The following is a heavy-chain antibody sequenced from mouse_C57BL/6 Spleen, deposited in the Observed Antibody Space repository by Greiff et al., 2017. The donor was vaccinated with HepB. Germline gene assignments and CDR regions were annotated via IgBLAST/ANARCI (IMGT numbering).Heavy chain of an antibody. Sequence: EVQLQQSGPELVKPGASVKISCKASGYTFTDYYLNWVKQSHGKSLEWIGDINPNNGGTSYNEKFKGKATLTVDKSSSTAYMELRSLTSEDSAVYYCARSLWFFADWGQGTLVTVSA. J-gene: IGHJ3*01. CDR3: ARSLWFFAD. CDR1: GYTFTDYY. CDR2: INPNNGGT. D-gene: IGHD2-2*01. V-gene: IGHV1-26*01.